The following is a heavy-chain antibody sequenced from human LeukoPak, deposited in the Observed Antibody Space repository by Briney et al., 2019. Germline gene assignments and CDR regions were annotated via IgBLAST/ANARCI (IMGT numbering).Heavy chain of an antibody. D-gene: IGHD6-19*01. Sequence: GGSLRLSCAASGFTFSSYSMNWVRQAPGKGLEWVSSISSSSSYIYYADSVKGRFTTSRDNSRNTLYLQMNSLRAEDTAVYYCAKYGSGYPYYYGMDVWGQGTTVTVSS. CDR3: AKYGSGYPYYYGMDV. CDR1: GFTFSSYS. V-gene: IGHV3-21*04. CDR2: ISSSSSYI. J-gene: IGHJ6*02.